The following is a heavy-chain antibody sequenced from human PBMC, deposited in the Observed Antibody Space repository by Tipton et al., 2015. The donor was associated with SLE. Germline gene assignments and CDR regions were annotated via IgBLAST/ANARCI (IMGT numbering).Heavy chain of an antibody. Sequence: TLSLTCTVSGGSITNYYWGWVRQPAGKGLEWIGRIYTGGYTKYNPSLESRVSLSVDASKDQFSPRLSSVTAADTAVYYCVVCSPSGCAYFDYWGQGRLVTVSS. V-gene: IGHV4-4*07. D-gene: IGHD2-15*01. CDR1: GGSITNYY. CDR2: IYTGGYT. J-gene: IGHJ4*02. CDR3: VVCSPSGCAYFDY.